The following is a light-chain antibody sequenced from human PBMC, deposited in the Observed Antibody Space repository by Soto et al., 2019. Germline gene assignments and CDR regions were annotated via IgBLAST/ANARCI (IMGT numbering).Light chain of an antibody. J-gene: IGLJ1*01. CDR3: SSYTGTSTFV. CDR2: DVN. V-gene: IGLV2-14*01. CDR1: SSDVGGYDY. Sequence: QSVPTQPASVSGSPGQSITISCTGTSSDVGGYDYVSWYQQLPGKAPKLMIYDVNNRPSGVSNRFSGSKSGNTASLTISGLQAEDEADYYCSSYTGTSTFVFGGGTKVTVL.